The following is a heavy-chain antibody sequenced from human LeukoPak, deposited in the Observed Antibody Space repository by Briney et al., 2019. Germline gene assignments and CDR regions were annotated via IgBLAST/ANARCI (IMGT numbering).Heavy chain of an antibody. D-gene: IGHD2-21*01. V-gene: IGHV3-53*01. Sequence: GGSRRLSCAASGFTVSSNYMSWVRQAPGKGLEWVSVISSGGSTYYADSVKGRFTISRDNSKNTLYLQMDSLRADDTAVYYCAKDQVISGSEASDIWGQGTMVTVSS. CDR1: GFTVSSNY. CDR2: ISSGGST. J-gene: IGHJ3*02. CDR3: AKDQVISGSEASDI.